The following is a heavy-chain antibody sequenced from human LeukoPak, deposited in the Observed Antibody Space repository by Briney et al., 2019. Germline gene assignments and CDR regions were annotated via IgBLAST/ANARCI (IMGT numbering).Heavy chain of an antibody. CDR3: ARDCGPWSGYSGWDV. D-gene: IGHD3-3*01. CDR2: IIPIFGTA. J-gene: IGHJ6*02. CDR1: GGTFSSYA. V-gene: IGHV1-69*13. Sequence: GASVKVSCKASGGTFSSYAISWVRQAPGQGLEWMGGIIPIFGTANYAQKFQGRVTITADESTSTAYMELSSLRSEDTAVYYCARDCGPWSGYSGWDVWGQGTTVTVSS.